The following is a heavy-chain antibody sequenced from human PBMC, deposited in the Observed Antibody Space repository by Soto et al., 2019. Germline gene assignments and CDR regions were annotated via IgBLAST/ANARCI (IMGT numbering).Heavy chain of an antibody. CDR1: GFTVRSTY. CDR3: ARSGYIYAPFHY. V-gene: IGHV3-53*01. J-gene: IGHJ4*02. CDR2: TYSGGST. Sequence: EVQLVESGGGLIQPGGSLRLSCAASGFTVRSTYMSWVRQAPGKGLEWVSVTYSGGSTYYADSVKGRFTISRDKSKNTLYPQINSLGAEDTAVYYCARSGYIYAPFHYWAQGTLVTVSS. D-gene: IGHD5-18*01.